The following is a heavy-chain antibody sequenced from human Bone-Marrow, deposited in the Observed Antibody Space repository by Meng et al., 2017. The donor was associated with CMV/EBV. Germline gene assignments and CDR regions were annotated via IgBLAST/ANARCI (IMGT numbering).Heavy chain of an antibody. D-gene: IGHD5-12*01. CDR3: VRSGYDPNFDY. CDR2: IYSGGST. V-gene: IGHV3-53*01. CDR1: GFTVSSNY. J-gene: IGHJ4*02. Sequence: GGSLRLSCAASGFTVSSNYMSWVRQAPGKGLEWVSVIYSGGSTYYADSVKGRFTISRDNSKNTLYLQMNSLRAEHTAVYYCVRSGYDPNFDYWGQGTLVTVSS.